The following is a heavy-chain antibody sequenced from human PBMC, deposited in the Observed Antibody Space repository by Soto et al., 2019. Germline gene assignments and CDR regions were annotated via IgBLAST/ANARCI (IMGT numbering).Heavy chain of an antibody. V-gene: IGHV3-11*03. CDR3: ASRVHYYGSGSQPMDV. D-gene: IGHD3-10*01. CDR1: GFTFSDYY. J-gene: IGHJ6*02. CDR2: ISSSSSYT. Sequence: GGSLRLSCAASGFTFSDYYMSWIRQAPGKGLEWVSYISSSSSYTNYADSVKGRFTISRDNAKNSLYLQMNSLRAEDTAVYYCASRVHYYGSGSQPMDVWGQGTTVTVSS.